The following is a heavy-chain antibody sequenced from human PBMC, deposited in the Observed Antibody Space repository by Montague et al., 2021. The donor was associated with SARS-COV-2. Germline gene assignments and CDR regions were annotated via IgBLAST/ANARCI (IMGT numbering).Heavy chain of an antibody. D-gene: IGHD2-2*01. V-gene: IGHV4-34*01. CDR1: GGSFSGYY. Sequence: SETLSLTCAVYGGSFSGYYWSWIRQPPGKGLEWIGEINHSGSTNYNPSLKSRVTISVDTSKNQFSLKLSSVTAADTAVYYCTREGCQVLRSANTYDGMDIWGQGTTVTVSS. J-gene: IGHJ6*02. CDR3: TREGCQVLRSANTYDGMDI. CDR2: INHSGST.